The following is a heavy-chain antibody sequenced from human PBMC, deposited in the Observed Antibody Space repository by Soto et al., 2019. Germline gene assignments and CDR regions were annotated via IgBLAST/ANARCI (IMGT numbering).Heavy chain of an antibody. CDR3: ARRAVLWGGNYPYYYGMDV. Sequence: PGGSLRLSCAASGFTFSSYGMHWVRQAPGKGLEWVAVIWYDGSNKYYADSVKGRFTISRDNSRNTLYLQMNSLRAEDTAVYYCARRAVLWGGNYPYYYGMDVWGQGTTVTVSS. CDR1: GFTFSSYG. J-gene: IGHJ6*02. CDR2: IWYDGSNK. V-gene: IGHV3-33*01. D-gene: IGHD2-21*02.